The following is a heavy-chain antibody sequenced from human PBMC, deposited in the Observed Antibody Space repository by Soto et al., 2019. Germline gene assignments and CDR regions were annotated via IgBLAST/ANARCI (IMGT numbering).Heavy chain of an antibody. Sequence: PGGSLRLSCAASGFTYTRYSMNWVRQAPGKGLEWVSSISSTTNYIYYGDSMKGRFTISRDNAKNSLYLEMNSLRAEDTAVYYCARESEDLTSNFDYWGQGTLVTVS. J-gene: IGHJ4*02. CDR3: ARESEDLTSNFDY. V-gene: IGHV3-21*06. CDR2: ISSTTNYI. CDR1: GFTYTRYS.